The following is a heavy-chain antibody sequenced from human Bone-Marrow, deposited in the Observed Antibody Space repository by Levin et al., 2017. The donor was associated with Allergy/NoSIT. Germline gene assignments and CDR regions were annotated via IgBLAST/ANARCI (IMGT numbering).Heavy chain of an antibody. J-gene: IGHJ4*02. CDR2: IYSCGST. V-gene: IGHV3-66*01. D-gene: IGHD2-15*01. Sequence: PGGSLRLSCAASGFTVSNNYMTWVRQAPGKGLEWVSLIYSCGSTYYVDSVKGRFTISRDSSKNTVFLQMNSLRVEDTAVYYCSGGRYCSGSTCPDWGQGTLVTVSS. CDR1: GFTVSNNY. CDR3: SGGRYCSGSTCPD.